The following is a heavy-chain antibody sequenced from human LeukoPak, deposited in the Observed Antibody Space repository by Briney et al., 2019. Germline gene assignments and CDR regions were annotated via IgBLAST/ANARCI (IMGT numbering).Heavy chain of an antibody. Sequence: PGGSLRLSCAASGFTFAIYAMHWVRQAPGKGLEGVAVISYDGNNKYYADSVKGRFTISRDNSKNTLYLQMNSLRAEDTAVYYCARDLVGGWDDSSGYYYGYFDYWGQGTLVTVSS. D-gene: IGHD3-22*01. CDR3: ARDLVGGWDDSSGYYYGYFDY. CDR1: GFTFAIYA. CDR2: ISYDGNNK. J-gene: IGHJ4*02. V-gene: IGHV3-30-3*01.